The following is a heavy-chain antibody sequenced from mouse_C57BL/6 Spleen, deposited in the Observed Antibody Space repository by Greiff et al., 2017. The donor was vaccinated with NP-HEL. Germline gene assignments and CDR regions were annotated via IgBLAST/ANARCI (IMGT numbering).Heavy chain of an antibody. D-gene: IGHD1-1*01. CDR3: TRDSGSSYEDYAMDY. V-gene: IGHV5-9-1*02. Sequence: EVHLVESGEGLVKPGGSLKLSCAASGFTFSSYAMSWVRQTPEKRLEWVAYISSGGDYIYYADTVKGRFTISRDNARNTLYLQMSSLKSEDTAMYYCTRDSGSSYEDYAMDYWGQGTSVTVSS. J-gene: IGHJ4*01. CDR2: ISSGGDYI. CDR1: GFTFSSYA.